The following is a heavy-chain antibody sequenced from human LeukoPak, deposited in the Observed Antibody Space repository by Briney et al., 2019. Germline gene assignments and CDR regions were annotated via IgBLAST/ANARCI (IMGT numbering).Heavy chain of an antibody. V-gene: IGHV4-59*01. J-gene: IGHJ4*02. CDR2: IYYSGST. CDR1: GGXISSYY. Sequence: SETLSLTCTVSGGXISSYYCSWIRQPPGKGLEWIGYIYYSGSTNYNPSLKSRVTISVDTSKNQFSLKLSSVTAADTAVYYCARRGYSYGYPYFDYWGQGTLVTVSS. D-gene: IGHD5-18*01. CDR3: ARRGYSYGYPYFDY.